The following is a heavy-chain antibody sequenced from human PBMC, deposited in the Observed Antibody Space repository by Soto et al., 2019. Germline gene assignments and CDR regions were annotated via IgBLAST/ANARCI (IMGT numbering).Heavy chain of an antibody. D-gene: IGHD3-16*01. CDR1: GYSFTSYW. Sequence: GESLKISCKGSGYSFTSYWIGWVRQMPGKGLEWMGIIYPGDSDTRYSPSFQGQVTISADKSISTAYLQWSSLKASDTAMYYCARHELPYFLILRRPPRSTDYSGPAPLVTVFS. V-gene: IGHV5-51*01. CDR3: ARHELPYFLILRRPPRSTDY. J-gene: IGHJ4*02. CDR2: IYPGDSDT.